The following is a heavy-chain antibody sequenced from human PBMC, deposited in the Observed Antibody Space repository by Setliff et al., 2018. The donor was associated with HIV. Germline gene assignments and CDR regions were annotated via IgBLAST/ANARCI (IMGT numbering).Heavy chain of an antibody. J-gene: IGHJ4*02. V-gene: IGHV3-30*04. CDR3: ARGLYCSSTSCPRGDY. Sequence: PGGSLRLSCAASGFTFSSYAMHWVRQAPGKGLEWVAVISYDGSNKYYADSVKGRFTISRDNSKNTLYLQMNSLRAEDTAVYYCARGLYCSSTSCPRGDYWGQGTLVTVSS. CDR1: GFTFSSYA. CDR2: ISYDGSNK. D-gene: IGHD2-2*01.